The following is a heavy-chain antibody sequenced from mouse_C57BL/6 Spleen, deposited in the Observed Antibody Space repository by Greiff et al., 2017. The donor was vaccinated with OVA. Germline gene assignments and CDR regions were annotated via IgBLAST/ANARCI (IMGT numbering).Heavy chain of an antibody. CDR1: GYSITSGYY. V-gene: IGHV3-6*01. D-gene: IGHD2-3*01. CDR2: ISYDGSN. CDR3: ANDGYYAMDY. Sequence: EVKLVESGPGLVKPSQSLSLTCSVTGYSITSGYYWNWIRQFPGNKLEWMGYISYDGSNNYNPSLKNRISITRDTSKNQFFLKLNSVTTEDTATYYCANDGYYAMDYWGQGTSVTVSS. J-gene: IGHJ4*01.